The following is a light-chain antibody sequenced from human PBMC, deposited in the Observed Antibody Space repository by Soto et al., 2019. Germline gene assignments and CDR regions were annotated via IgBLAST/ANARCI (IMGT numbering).Light chain of an antibody. J-gene: IGKJ3*01. CDR1: QGIKND. CDR2: GAS. Sequence: AIQMTQSPSSLSASVGDRVTMTCRASQGIKNDLGWYQQRPGKAPQLLIYGASTLQSGVPSRFSATGSGIDFTLTINSLQPEDFATYYCLQDFTYPWTFGPGTRVHL. V-gene: IGKV1-6*01. CDR3: LQDFTYPWT.